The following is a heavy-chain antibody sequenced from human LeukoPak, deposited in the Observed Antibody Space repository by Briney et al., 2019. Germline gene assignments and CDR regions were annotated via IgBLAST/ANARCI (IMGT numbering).Heavy chain of an antibody. Sequence: PSETLSLTCTVSGGSISSYYWSWIRQPAGKGLEWIGRIYTSGSTNYNPSLKSRATMSVDTSKNQFSLKLSSVTAADTAVYYCARVTRTIVVGATRINGYYFDYWGQGTLVTVSS. V-gene: IGHV4-4*07. J-gene: IGHJ4*02. CDR3: ARVTRTIVVGATRINGYYFDY. CDR1: GGSISSYY. CDR2: IYTSGST. D-gene: IGHD1-26*01.